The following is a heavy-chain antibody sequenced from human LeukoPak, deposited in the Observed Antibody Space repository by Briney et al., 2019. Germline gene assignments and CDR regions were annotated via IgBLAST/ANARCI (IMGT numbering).Heavy chain of an antibody. J-gene: IGHJ4*02. CDR1: GFTFSSYG. Sequence: GETLRLSCAASGFTFSSYGMHWVRQAPGKGREWVADICHDGSKKYYADSVKGRFTISRDNSKNTLYLQMNSLRAEDTAVYYCASAVSSGWSYFDYWGQGTLVTVSS. D-gene: IGHD6-19*01. CDR2: ICHDGSKK. V-gene: IGHV3-33*01. CDR3: ASAVSSGWSYFDY.